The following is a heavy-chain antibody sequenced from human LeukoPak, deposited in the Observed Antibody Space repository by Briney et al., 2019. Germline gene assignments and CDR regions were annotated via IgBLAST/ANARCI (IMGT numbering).Heavy chain of an antibody. CDR3: AKDHAISPRIEAPRGIDY. J-gene: IGHJ4*02. Sequence: GGSLRLSCAASGFTFSSYGMHWVRQAPGKGLEWVAFIRYDGSNKYYADSVKGRFTISRDNSKNTLYVQMNSLRAEDTAVYYCAKDHAISPRIEAPRGIDYWGQGTLGTVSS. D-gene: IGHD6-6*01. CDR1: GFTFSSYG. CDR2: IRYDGSNK. V-gene: IGHV3-30*02.